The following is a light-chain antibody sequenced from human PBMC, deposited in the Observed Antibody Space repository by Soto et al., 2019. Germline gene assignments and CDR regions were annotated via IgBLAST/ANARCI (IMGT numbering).Light chain of an antibody. CDR1: SSNIGAGYD. V-gene: IGLV1-40*01. J-gene: IGLJ1*01. CDR3: QSYDSSLSGFYV. Sequence: QSALTQPPSVSGAPGQRVTISCTGTSSNIGAGYDVHWYQQLPGRAPKLLIYDNRDRPSGVPDRFSASKSGTSASLAITGLQAEDDADYYCQSYDSSLSGFYVFGTGTKVTVL. CDR2: DNR.